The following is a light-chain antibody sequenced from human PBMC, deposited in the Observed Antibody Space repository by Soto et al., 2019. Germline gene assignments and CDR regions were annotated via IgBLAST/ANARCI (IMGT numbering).Light chain of an antibody. CDR1: QSIRINY. J-gene: IGKJ2*01. CDR3: QHYGSSAYT. Sequence: EIVLTQSPGTLSLSPGERATLSCRDSQSIRINYLAWYQQKPGQAPRLLIYGASSRATGIPDRFSGSGSGTDFTLTISRLEPEDFAVYYCQHYGSSAYTFGQGTTLEIK. CDR2: GAS. V-gene: IGKV3-20*01.